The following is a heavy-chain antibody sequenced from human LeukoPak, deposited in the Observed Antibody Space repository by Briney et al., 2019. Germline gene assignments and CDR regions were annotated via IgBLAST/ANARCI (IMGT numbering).Heavy chain of an antibody. D-gene: IGHD3-3*01. CDR2: IRYDGSNK. CDR1: GFTFSSYG. CDR3: AKDRRYDFWSGYYRPVFDY. V-gene: IGHV3-30*02. J-gene: IGHJ4*02. Sequence: GGSLRLSCAASGFTFSSYGMHWVRQAPGKGLEWVAFIRYDGSNKYYADSVKGRFTISRDNSKNTLYLQMNSLRAEDTAVYYCAKDRRYDFWSGYYRPVFDYWGQGTLVTVSS.